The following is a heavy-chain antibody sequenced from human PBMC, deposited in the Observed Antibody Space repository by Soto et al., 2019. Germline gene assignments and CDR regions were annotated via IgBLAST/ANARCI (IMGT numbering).Heavy chain of an antibody. Sequence: QVQLVQSGAEVKKPGASVKVSCKASGYTFTSYYMHWVRQAPGQGLEWMGIINASGGSTSYAKKFQGKVTMCSDTCSSMVYREMSSVRSEDTAVYYCARGARWVLLPWAHWGQGTLVTVSS. CDR3: ARGARWVLLPWAH. CDR2: INASGGST. D-gene: IGHD2-15*01. J-gene: IGHJ1*01. V-gene: IGHV1-46*03. CDR1: GYTFTSYY.